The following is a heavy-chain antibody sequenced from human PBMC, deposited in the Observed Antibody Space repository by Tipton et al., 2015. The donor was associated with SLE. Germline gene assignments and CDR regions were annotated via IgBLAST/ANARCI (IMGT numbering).Heavy chain of an antibody. V-gene: IGHV4-59*12. J-gene: IGHJ4*02. CDR1: GGSISSYY. Sequence: TLSLTCTVSGGSISSYYWSWIRQPPGKGLEWIGYIYYSGSTNYNPSLKSRVTISVDTSKNQFSLKLSSVTAADTAVYYCARDQYSSGWYVDYWGQGTLVTVSS. CDR3: ARDQYSSGWYVDY. CDR2: IYYSGST. D-gene: IGHD6-19*01.